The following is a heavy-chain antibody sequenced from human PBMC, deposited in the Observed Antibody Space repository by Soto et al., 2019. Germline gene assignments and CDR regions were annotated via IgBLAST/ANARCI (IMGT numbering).Heavy chain of an antibody. V-gene: IGHV3-23*01. Sequence: GGSLRLSCAASEFTFSSYAMSWVRQAPGKGLEWVSAISGSGGSTYYADSVKGRFTISRDNSKNTLYLQMNSLRAEDTAVYYCATGHGGYYYYGMDVWGQGTTVTVSS. CDR2: ISGSGGST. CDR1: EFTFSSYA. CDR3: ATGHGGYYYYGMDV. D-gene: IGHD3-10*01. J-gene: IGHJ6*02.